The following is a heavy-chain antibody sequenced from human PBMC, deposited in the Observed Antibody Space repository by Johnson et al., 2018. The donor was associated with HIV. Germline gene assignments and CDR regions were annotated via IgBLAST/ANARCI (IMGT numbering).Heavy chain of an antibody. J-gene: IGHJ3*02. CDR3: ARDLRWSYDAFDI. Sequence: QVQLVESGGGVVQPGRSLRLSCAASGFTFSSHAMHWVRQAPGKGLEWVTFISNDGSNKYYADSVRGRFTISRDNAKNSLYLQMNSLRAEDTAVYYCARDLRWSYDAFDIWGQGTMVTVSS. CDR2: ISNDGSNK. D-gene: IGHD5-24*01. CDR1: GFTFSSHA. V-gene: IGHV3-30*04.